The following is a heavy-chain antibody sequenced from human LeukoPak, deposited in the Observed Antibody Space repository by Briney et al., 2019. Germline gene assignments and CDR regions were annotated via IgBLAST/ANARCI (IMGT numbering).Heavy chain of an antibody. CDR3: ARADGTNSGTNAFDV. D-gene: IGHD4-23*01. CDR2: ISTYTGRA. Sequence: ASVKVSCKTSGYKFNVYDILWVRQAPGHGLDYVGWISTYTGRANYAQKFQGRVSMITDTSTSTAHLELTNLTSSDTGLYYCARADGTNSGTNAFDVWGLGTMVTVAS. CDR1: GYKFNVYD. J-gene: IGHJ3*01. V-gene: IGHV1-18*01.